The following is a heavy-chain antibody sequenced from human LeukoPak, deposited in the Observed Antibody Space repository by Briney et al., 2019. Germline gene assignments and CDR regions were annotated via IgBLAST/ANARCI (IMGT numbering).Heavy chain of an antibody. CDR2: IFYSGST. CDR3: ARGEWDLLFDY. J-gene: IGHJ4*02. CDR1: GGSISGYY. V-gene: IGHV4-59*01. D-gene: IGHD1-26*01. Sequence: SETLSLTCTVSGGSISGYYWSWIRQPPGKGLEWIGYIFYSGSTNYNPSLKSRVTISVDTSKDQFSLKLSSVTAADTAVYYCARGEWDLLFDYWGQGTLVTVSS.